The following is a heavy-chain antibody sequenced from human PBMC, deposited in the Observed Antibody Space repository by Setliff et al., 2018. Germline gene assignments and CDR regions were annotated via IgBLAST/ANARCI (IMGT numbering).Heavy chain of an antibody. D-gene: IGHD6-13*01. Sequence: GESLTISCAASGFTFSRYAMNWVRHTPGKGLVWVSYLSASSANIQYADSVRGRFTVSRDNVRNSLYLQMNSLRGDDAAVYYCASDPSYASSLYYYLEVWGKGTTVTVS. V-gene: IGHV3-48*01. J-gene: IGHJ6*03. CDR3: ASDPSYASSLYYYLEV. CDR1: GFTFSRYA. CDR2: LSASSANI.